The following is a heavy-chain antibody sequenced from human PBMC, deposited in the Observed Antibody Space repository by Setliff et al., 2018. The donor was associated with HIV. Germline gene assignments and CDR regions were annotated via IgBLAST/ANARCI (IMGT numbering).Heavy chain of an antibody. CDR3: ASYDILTGYYGHYFDY. D-gene: IGHD3-9*01. Sequence: SETLSLTCTVSSGSISSYYWSWIRQPPGKGLEWIGYISYSGSADYNPSLKSRVTISVDTSKNQFSLKLSSVTAADTAVYYCASYDILTGYYGHYFDYWGQGTLVTVSS. J-gene: IGHJ4*02. V-gene: IGHV4-59*08. CDR2: ISYSGSA. CDR1: SGSISSYY.